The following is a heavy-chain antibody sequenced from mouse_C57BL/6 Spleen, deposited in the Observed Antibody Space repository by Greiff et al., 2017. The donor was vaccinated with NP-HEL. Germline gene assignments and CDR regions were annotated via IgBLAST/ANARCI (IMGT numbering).Heavy chain of an antibody. CDR1: GFTFSSYG. Sequence: DVKLVESGGDLVKPGGSLKLSCAASGFTFSSYGMSWVRQTPDKRLEWVATISSGGSYTYYPDSVKGRFTISRDNAKNTLYLQMSSLKSEDTAMYYCARHGATVVARGYAMDYWGQGTSVTVSS. CDR2: ISSGGSYT. V-gene: IGHV5-6*02. J-gene: IGHJ4*01. D-gene: IGHD1-1*01. CDR3: ARHGATVVARGYAMDY.